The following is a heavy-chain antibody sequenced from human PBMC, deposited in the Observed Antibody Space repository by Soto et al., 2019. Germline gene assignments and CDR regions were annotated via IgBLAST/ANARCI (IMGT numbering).Heavy chain of an antibody. CDR3: ARRGSSWYQGIDY. CDR2: ISSSGSTI. J-gene: IGHJ4*02. CDR1: GFTFSIYE. D-gene: IGHD6-13*01. Sequence: GSLRLSCAASGFTFSIYEMNWVRQAPGKGLEWVSYISSSGSTIYYADSVKGRFTISRDNAKNSLYLQMNSLRAEDTAVYYCARRGSSWYQGIDYWGQGTLVTVSS. V-gene: IGHV3-48*03.